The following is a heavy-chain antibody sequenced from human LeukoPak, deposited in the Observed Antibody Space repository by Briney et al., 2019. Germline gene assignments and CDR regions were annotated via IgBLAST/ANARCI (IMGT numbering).Heavy chain of an antibody. V-gene: IGHV4-34*01. CDR1: GGSFSGYY. CDR2: INHSGST. CDR3: ARERSHYYYYYMDV. Sequence: PSETLSLTCAVYGGSFSGYYWSWIRQPPGKGLEWIGEINHSGSTNYNPSLKSRVTISVDTSKNQFSLKLSSVTAADTAVYYCARERSHYYYYYMDVWGKGTTVTVSS. J-gene: IGHJ6*03.